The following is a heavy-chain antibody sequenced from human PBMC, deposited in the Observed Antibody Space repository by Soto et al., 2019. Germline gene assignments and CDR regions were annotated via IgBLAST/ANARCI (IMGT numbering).Heavy chain of an antibody. J-gene: IGHJ6*02. CDR2: IYYSSTT. CDR1: GGSIRSHY. V-gene: IGHV4-59*11. CDR3: ARGGGKWPVYGMDV. D-gene: IGHD3-16*01. Sequence: QVQLQESGPGLVKPSETLSLTCTVTGGSIRSHYWSWIRQPPGKGLEWIGSIYYSSTTNYNPSLESRVTISVDASKNQLSLRLTSVTPADTAVYYGARGGGKWPVYGMDVWAQGTTVTVSS.